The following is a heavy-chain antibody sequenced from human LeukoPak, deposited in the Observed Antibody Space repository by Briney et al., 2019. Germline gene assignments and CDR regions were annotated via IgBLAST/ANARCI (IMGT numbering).Heavy chain of an antibody. CDR3: CVDTSMDLFAY. CDR2: ISAYNGNT. D-gene: IGHD5-18*01. CDR1: GYTFTSYG. J-gene: IGHJ4*02. V-gene: IGHV1-18*01. Sequence: ASVKVSCKASGYTFTSYGISWVRQAPGQGLEWMGWISAYNGNTNYAQKLQGRVTMTTDTSTSTAYMELRSLRSDDTAVYYCCVDTSMDLFAYWGQGTLVTVSS.